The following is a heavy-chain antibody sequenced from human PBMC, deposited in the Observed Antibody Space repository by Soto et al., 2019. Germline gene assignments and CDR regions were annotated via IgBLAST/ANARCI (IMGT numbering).Heavy chain of an antibody. CDR1: GFTFYSYA. CDR3: ANRDSSMVTRYYYGMDV. Sequence: GGSLRLSCAASGFTFYSYAMSWVRQAPGKGLEWVSAISGSGSSTYYADSVKGRFTISRDNSKNTLWLQMNSLRAEDTAIYYCANRDSSMVTRYYYGMDVWGQGTTVTVS. D-gene: IGHD5-18*01. J-gene: IGHJ6*02. CDR2: ISGSGSST. V-gene: IGHV3-23*01.